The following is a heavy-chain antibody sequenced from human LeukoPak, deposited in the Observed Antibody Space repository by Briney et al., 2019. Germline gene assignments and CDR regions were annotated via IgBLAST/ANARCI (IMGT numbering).Heavy chain of an antibody. D-gene: IGHD6-19*01. Sequence: SETLSLTCAVYGGSFSGYYWSWIRQPPGKGLEWIGENNHSRSTNYNPSLKSRVTISVDTSKNQFSLKLSSVTAADTAVYYCARVLYSSGWYEYYFDYWGQGTLVTVSS. CDR2: NNHSRST. V-gene: IGHV4-34*01. CDR3: ARVLYSSGWYEYYFDY. CDR1: GGSFSGYY. J-gene: IGHJ4*02.